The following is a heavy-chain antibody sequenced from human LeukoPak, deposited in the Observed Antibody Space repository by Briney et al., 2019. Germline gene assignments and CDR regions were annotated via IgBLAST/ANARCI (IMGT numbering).Heavy chain of an antibody. CDR2: IYYSGST. V-gene: IGHV4-39*07. Sequence: SETLSLTCTVSGGSISSSSYYWGWIRQPPGKGLEWIGSIYYSGSTYYNPSLKSRVTISVDTSKNQFSLKLSSVTAADTAVYYCARDGYYGSGSYYTSGWFDPWGQGTLVNVSS. CDR3: ARDGYYGSGSYYTSGWFDP. D-gene: IGHD3-10*01. CDR1: GGSISSSSYY. J-gene: IGHJ5*02.